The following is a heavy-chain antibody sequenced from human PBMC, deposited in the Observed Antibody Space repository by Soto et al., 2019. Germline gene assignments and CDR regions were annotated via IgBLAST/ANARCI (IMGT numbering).Heavy chain of an antibody. CDR1: GFTFSTSW. CDR2: LNQDGSRE. V-gene: IGHV3-7*01. CDR3: ARDPGWGAFDI. D-gene: IGHD1-26*01. Sequence: EVQLVESGGDLVQPGGSLRLCCAASGFTFSTSWMHWVRQAPGKGLECVAILNQDGSRENYVDSVKGRFTISRDNAQNSLSLQMHSLRAEDTAVYYCARDPGWGAFDIWGQGTMVTVSS. J-gene: IGHJ3*02.